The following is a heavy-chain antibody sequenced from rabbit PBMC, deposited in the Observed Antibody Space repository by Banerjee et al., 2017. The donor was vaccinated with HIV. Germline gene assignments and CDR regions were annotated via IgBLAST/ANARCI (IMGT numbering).Heavy chain of an antibody. Sequence: QSLEESGGDLVKPGASLTLTCTASGFSFSNNYYMCWVRQAPGKGLEWIGCIYAGSVSTYYASWAKGRFTISKTSSTTVTLQMTSLTAADTATYFCARTNYGSYTYAIAYRLWGQGTLVTVS. J-gene: IGHJ6*01. V-gene: IGHV1S40*01. CDR3: ARTNYGSYTYAIAYRL. CDR1: GFSFSNNYY. CDR2: IYAGSVST. D-gene: IGHD6-1*01.